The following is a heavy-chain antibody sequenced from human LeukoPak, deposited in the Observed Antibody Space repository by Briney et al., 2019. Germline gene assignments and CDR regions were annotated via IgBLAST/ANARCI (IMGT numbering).Heavy chain of an antibody. Sequence: PSETLSLTCTVSGGSISSYYWGWIRQPPGKGLEWIGNIYYSGSTYYNPSLKSRVTISVDTSKNQFSLKLSSVTAADTAVYYCASESVFGVVIIRSDPWGQGTLVTVSS. CDR3: ASESVFGVVIIRSDP. CDR1: GGSISSYY. CDR2: IYYSGST. D-gene: IGHD3-3*01. J-gene: IGHJ5*02. V-gene: IGHV4-39*07.